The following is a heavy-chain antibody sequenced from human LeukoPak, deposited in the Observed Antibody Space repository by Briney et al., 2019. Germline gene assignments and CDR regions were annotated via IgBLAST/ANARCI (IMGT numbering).Heavy chain of an antibody. CDR3: ARDYYDSSGYLIY. Sequence: GGSLRLSCAASGFTFSSYAMHWVRQAPGKGLEWVSVIYSGGSTYYADSVKGRFTISRDNSKNTLYLQMNSLRAEDTAVYYCARDYYDSSGYLIYWGQGTLVTVSS. D-gene: IGHD3-22*01. J-gene: IGHJ4*02. CDR1: GFTFSSYA. V-gene: IGHV3-66*01. CDR2: IYSGGST.